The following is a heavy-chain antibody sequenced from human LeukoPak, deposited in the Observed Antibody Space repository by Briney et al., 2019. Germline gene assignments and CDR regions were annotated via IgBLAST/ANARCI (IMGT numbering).Heavy chain of an antibody. CDR1: GFTFSSYG. V-gene: IGHV3-30*03. CDR3: ARGTEDYGGSPDATIRRPFAI. CDR2: VSYGGTNK. J-gene: IGHJ3*02. D-gene: IGHD4-23*01. Sequence: GGSLRLSCAASGFTFSSYGMHWVRQAPGKGLEWVAVVSYGGTNKYYADSVKGRFTVSRDNSKNTLYLQMNSLRAEDTAVYYCARGTEDYGGSPDATIRRPFAIWGQGTMVTVST.